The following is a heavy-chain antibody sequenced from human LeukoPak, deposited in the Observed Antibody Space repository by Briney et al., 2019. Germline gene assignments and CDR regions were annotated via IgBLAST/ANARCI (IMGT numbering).Heavy chain of an antibody. CDR1: GFTFSSYS. V-gene: IGHV3-48*01. Sequence: GGSLRLSCAASGFTFSSYSMNWVRQAPGKGLEWVSYISSSSSTIYYADSVKGRFTISRDNAKNSLYLQMNSLRAEDTAVYYCASADVASLDYWGQGTLVTVSS. J-gene: IGHJ4*02. D-gene: IGHD5-24*01. CDR3: ASADVASLDY. CDR2: ISSSSSTI.